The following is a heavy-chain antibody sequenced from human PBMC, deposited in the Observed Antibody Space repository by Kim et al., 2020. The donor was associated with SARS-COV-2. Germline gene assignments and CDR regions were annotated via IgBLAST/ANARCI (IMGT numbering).Heavy chain of an antibody. CDR1: GFTFSSYW. D-gene: IGHD6-13*01. CDR3: ARGSFQQGFDP. V-gene: IGHV3-74*01. Sequence: GGSLRLSCEASGFTFSSYWMNWVRQAPGKGLVWVSRIKSDGSDTHYADSVKGRFTISRDNAKSTLHLQLNSLGVEDTGIYYCARGSFQQGFDPWGQGTLVTVSS. J-gene: IGHJ5*02. CDR2: IKSDGSDT.